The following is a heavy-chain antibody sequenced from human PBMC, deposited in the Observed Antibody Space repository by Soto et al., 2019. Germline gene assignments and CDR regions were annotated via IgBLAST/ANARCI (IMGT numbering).Heavy chain of an antibody. Sequence: QVQLVESGGGVVQPGTSLRVSCVRSGFTFRSYVIHWVRQAPGKGLEWVALTSYDGSDKYYDDSVRGRFTISRDNSRNPVDLQMDSLRLEDTALYYCARWGTTGGLDVWGQGTLVSVSS. D-gene: IGHD3-16*01. J-gene: IGHJ1*01. V-gene: IGHV3-30*19. CDR3: ARWGTTGGLDV. CDR2: TSYDGSDK. CDR1: GFTFRSYV.